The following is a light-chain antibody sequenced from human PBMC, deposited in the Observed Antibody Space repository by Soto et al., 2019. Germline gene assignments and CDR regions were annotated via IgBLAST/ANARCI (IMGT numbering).Light chain of an antibody. CDR3: SSYTGSNYWA. Sequence: QSALTQPPSASGSPGQSVTISCTGTSSDVGGHNSVSWYQQLPGKAPKLLIYEVSKRPSGVPGRFSGSKSGNTASLTVSGLQAEDEADYYCSSYTGSNYWAFGQGTK. CDR1: SSDVGGHNS. J-gene: IGLJ3*02. V-gene: IGLV2-8*01. CDR2: EVS.